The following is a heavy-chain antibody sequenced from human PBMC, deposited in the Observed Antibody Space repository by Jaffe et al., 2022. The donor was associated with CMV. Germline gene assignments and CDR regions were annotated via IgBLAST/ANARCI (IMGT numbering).Heavy chain of an antibody. Sequence: QVQLVESGGGVVQPGRSLRLSCAASGFTFSSYGMHWVRQAPGKGLEWVAVIWYDGSNKYYADSVKGRFTISRDNSKNTLYLQMNSLRAEDTAVYYCASGDSYYYDSSGYRNFDYWGQGTLVTVSS. J-gene: IGHJ4*02. CDR1: GFTFSSYG. CDR2: IWYDGSNK. V-gene: IGHV3-33*01. D-gene: IGHD3-22*01. CDR3: ASGDSYYYDSSGYRNFDY.